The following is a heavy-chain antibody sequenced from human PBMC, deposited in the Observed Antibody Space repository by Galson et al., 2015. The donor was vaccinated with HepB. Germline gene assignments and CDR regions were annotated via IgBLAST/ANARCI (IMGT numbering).Heavy chain of an antibody. CDR1: GFTFSSYA. CDR3: ARDITAAAATSPYFDY. J-gene: IGHJ4*02. Sequence: SLRLSCAASGFTFSSYAMHWVRQAPGKGLEWVAVISYDGSNKYYADSVKGRFTISRDNSKNTLYLQMNSLRAEDTAVYYCARDITAAAATSPYFDYWGQGTLVTVSS. CDR2: ISYDGSNK. V-gene: IGHV3-30-3*01. D-gene: IGHD6-13*01.